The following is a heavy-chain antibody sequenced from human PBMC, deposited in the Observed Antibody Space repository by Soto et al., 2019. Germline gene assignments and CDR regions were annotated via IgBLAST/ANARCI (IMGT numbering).Heavy chain of an antibody. D-gene: IGHD3-10*01. V-gene: IGHV3-33*01. CDR3: ARDHHRGGSGSYYYGMDV. CDR2: IWYDGSNK. CDR1: GFTFSSYG. Sequence: GGSLRLSCAASGFTFSSYGMHWVRQAPGKGLEWVAVIWYDGSNKYYADSVKGRFTISRDNSKNTLYLQMNSLRAEDTAVYYCARDHHRGGSGSYYYGMDVWGQGTTVTVSS. J-gene: IGHJ6*02.